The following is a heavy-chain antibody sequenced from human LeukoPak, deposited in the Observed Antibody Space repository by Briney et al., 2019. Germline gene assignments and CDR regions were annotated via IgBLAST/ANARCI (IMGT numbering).Heavy chain of an antibody. CDR3: ARDLITMVRGVIIRYFDY. CDR2: IYYSGST. J-gene: IGHJ4*02. CDR1: GGSISSYC. V-gene: IGHV4-59*01. Sequence: PSETLSLTCTVSGGSISSYCWSWIRQPPGKGLEWIGYIYYSGSTNYNPSLKSRVTISVDTSKNQFSLKLSSVTAADTAVYYCARDLITMVRGVIIRYFDYWGQGTLVTVSS. D-gene: IGHD3-10*01.